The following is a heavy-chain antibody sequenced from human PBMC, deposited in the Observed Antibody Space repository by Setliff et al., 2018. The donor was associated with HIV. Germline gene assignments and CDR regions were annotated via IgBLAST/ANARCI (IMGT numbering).Heavy chain of an antibody. J-gene: IGHJ4*02. CDR2: IIPIFGTA. CDR1: GGTFSSYA. D-gene: IGHD2-21*02. Sequence: ASVKVSCKASGGTFSSYAISWVRQAPGQGLEWMGGIIPIFGTANYAQKFQGRVTITADESTSTAYMELSSLRSEDTAVYYCARQGNIVVVTSFDYWGQGTLVTVSS. V-gene: IGHV1-69*13. CDR3: ARQGNIVVVTSFDY.